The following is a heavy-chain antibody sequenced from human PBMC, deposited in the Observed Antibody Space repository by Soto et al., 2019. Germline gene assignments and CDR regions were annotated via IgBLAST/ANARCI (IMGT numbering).Heavy chain of an antibody. CDR1: GFIFENFG. D-gene: IGHD1-26*01. V-gene: IGHV3-23*01. J-gene: IGHJ5*02. Sequence: GGSLRFSCAASGFIFENFGMSWVRQAPGKGLEWISSISGSGFKKYYADSVKGRFTISRDNSKSTVYLELNNLSAEDTAVYHCAKNQGVELVPLATVDWFDPWGQGSVVTVSS. CDR3: AKNQGVELVPLATVDWFDP. CDR2: ISGSGFKK.